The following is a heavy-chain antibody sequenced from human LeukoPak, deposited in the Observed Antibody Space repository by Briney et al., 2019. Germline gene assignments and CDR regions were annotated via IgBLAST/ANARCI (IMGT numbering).Heavy chain of an antibody. CDR2: INHSGST. Sequence: SSETLSLTFAVYGGSFSGYYWSWIRQPPGKGLEWIGEINHSGSTDYNPSLKSRVTISVDTSKNHFSLRLSSVTAADTAVYYCARSLDYYYYGMDVWGQGTTVTVSS. V-gene: IGHV4-34*01. D-gene: IGHD1-1*01. CDR1: GGSFSGYY. J-gene: IGHJ6*02. CDR3: ARSLDYYYYGMDV.